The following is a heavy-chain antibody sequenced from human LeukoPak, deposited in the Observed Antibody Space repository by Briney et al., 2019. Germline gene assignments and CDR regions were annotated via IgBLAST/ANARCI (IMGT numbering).Heavy chain of an antibody. CDR1: GFTFSGYW. Sequence: GGSLRLSCAASGFTFSGYWMHWVRQAPGKGLVWVSRINSDGSSTNYADSVKGRFTISRDNAKNTLYLQMNSLRPEDTAVYYCARLDTAMVTYPFDIWGQGTMVTVSS. J-gene: IGHJ3*02. D-gene: IGHD5-18*01. CDR3: ARLDTAMVTYPFDI. CDR2: INSDGSST. V-gene: IGHV3-74*01.